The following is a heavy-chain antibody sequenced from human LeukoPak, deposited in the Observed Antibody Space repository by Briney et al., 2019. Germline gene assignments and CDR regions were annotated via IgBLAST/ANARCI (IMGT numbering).Heavy chain of an antibody. V-gene: IGHV3-30-3*01. D-gene: IGHD2-21*02. Sequence: PGRSLRLSCAASGFTFSSYAMHWVRQAPGKGLEWVAVISYDGSNKYYADSVKGRFTISRDNSKNTLYLQMNSLRAEDTAVYYCARGVPQAYCGGDCYSYFDYWGQGTLVTVSS. CDR1: GFTFSSYA. CDR3: ARGVPQAYCGGDCYSYFDY. J-gene: IGHJ4*02. CDR2: ISYDGSNK.